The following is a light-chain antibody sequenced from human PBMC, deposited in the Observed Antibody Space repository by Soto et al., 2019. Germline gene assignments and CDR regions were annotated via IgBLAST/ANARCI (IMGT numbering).Light chain of an antibody. Sequence: DIRMTQSPSTLSASYGDRVTISWRASQSVSIWLAWYQQKTGRAPKLLIYKSSILESGVPSRFSGSGYGTEFTLTISSLQTDDFATYYCQQFNTSPWTFGQGTKVDIK. CDR3: QQFNTSPWT. CDR2: KSS. J-gene: IGKJ1*01. CDR1: QSVSIW. V-gene: IGKV1-5*03.